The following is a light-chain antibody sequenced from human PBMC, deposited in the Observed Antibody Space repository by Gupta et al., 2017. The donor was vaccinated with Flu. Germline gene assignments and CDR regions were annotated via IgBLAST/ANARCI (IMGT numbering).Light chain of an antibody. CDR3: QQTFFTPLT. CDR2: GVSTL. CDR1: GTIDPH. V-gene: IGKV1-39*01. Sequence: IQMTQSPPSLSASVGDKVSITCRASGTIDPHLSWYQQIPGKAPKLLVYGVSTLNSQGGVSSRFSGGGSGTVFTLTISNVQPEDSATYYCQQTFFTPLTFGPGDQTTYQT. J-gene: IGKJ3*01.